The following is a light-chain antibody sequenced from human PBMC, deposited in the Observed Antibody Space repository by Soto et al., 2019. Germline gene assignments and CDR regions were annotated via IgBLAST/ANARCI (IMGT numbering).Light chain of an antibody. Sequence: QSALTQPRSVSGSPGQSVTISCTGTSSDVGGYNYVSWYQQHPGKAPKLMIYDVSKRPSGVPDRFSGSKSGNTASLTISGLQAEDEADYYCCSYTSSSCYVFGTGTKVTVL. CDR1: SSDVGGYNY. V-gene: IGLV2-11*01. CDR2: DVS. J-gene: IGLJ1*01. CDR3: CSYTSSSCYV.